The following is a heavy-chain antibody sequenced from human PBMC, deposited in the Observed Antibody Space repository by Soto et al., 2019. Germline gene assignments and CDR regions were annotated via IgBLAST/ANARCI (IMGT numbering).Heavy chain of an antibody. CDR1: GDSISSYS. D-gene: IGHD2-2*01. Sequence: SETLSLTCTVSGDSISSYSWSWIRQVAGKGLEWIGRLYTSGSTKYSPSLKSRVTMSVDTSRNQFSLKLSSVTAADTAVYYCARYCSSVTCHGFDPWGQGTLVTVSS. V-gene: IGHV4-4*07. CDR3: ARYCSSVTCHGFDP. CDR2: LYTSGST. J-gene: IGHJ5*02.